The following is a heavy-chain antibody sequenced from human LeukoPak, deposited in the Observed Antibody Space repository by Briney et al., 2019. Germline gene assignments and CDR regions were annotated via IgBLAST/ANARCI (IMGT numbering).Heavy chain of an antibody. CDR1: GGSISSSSHS. CDR2: TYYSGST. Sequence: PSETLSLTCTVSGGSISSSSHSWGWIRQPPGKGLEWIGSTYYSGSTYYNPSLKSRVTISVDTSKNQFSLKLSSVTAADTAVYYCARDRFSTGSFDPWGQGTLVTVSS. D-gene: IGHD3-3*01. V-gene: IGHV4-39*07. CDR3: ARDRFSTGSFDP. J-gene: IGHJ5*02.